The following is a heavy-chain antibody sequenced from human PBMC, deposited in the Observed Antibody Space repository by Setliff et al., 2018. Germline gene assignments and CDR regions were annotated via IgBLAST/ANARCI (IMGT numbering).Heavy chain of an antibody. J-gene: IGHJ4*02. CDR3: ATARRGYHYGSGSLFDD. Sequence: GGSLRLSCAASGFTFDDYGMSWVRQAPGKGLEWVSGINWHGGSTGYADSVKGRFTISGDNAKTSLYLKMSSLRTDDTALYYCATARRGYHYGSGSLFDDWGQGTLGTVSS. D-gene: IGHD3-10*01. CDR2: INWHGGST. CDR1: GFTFDDYG. V-gene: IGHV3-20*04.